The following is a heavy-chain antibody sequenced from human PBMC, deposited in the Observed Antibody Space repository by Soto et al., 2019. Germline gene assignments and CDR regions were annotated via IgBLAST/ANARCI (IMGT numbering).Heavy chain of an antibody. J-gene: IGHJ4*02. CDR2: MKQDGSEK. CDR1: GFTFSNYW. Sequence: EVQLVESGGGLVQPGGSLRLSCAASGFTFSNYWMSWVRQAPGKGLEWVANMKQDGSEKDYVGSVKGRFTISRDNAKNSLYLQMNGLTTEDTAVYYGAGLITPRVLDSWGQGTLVTVSS. D-gene: IGHD1-20*01. V-gene: IGHV3-7*05. CDR3: AGLITPRVLDS.